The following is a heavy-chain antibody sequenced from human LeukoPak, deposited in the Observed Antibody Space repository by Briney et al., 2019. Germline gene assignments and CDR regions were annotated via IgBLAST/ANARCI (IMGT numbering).Heavy chain of an antibody. D-gene: IGHD3-10*01. V-gene: IGHV5-51*01. CDR1: GYSLGYGFGRYW. CDR3: VRGVSMMEYFDY. J-gene: IGHJ4*02. CDR2: IYPGDSET. Sequence: GESLKISCKGSGYSLGYGFGRYWIAWVRQMPGKGLEWMGIIYPGDSETRYSPSFQGQVTISADKSTNTAYLQWSSLRASDTAMYYCVRGVSMMEYFDYWGQGTLVTVSS.